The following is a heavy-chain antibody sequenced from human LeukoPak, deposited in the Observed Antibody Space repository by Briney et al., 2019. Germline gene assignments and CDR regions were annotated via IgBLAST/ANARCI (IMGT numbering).Heavy chain of an antibody. CDR3: ARGGGATDY. CDR1: GXTFSNYE. D-gene: IGHD1-26*01. V-gene: IGHV3-48*03. J-gene: IGHJ4*02. Sequence: GGSLRLSWATSGXTFSNYEMNWVRQAPGKGLEWVSYISSSGFTTYYADSVKGLFTISRDNAKNSLYLQMNSLRDEDTAVYYCARGGGATDYWGQGTLVTASS. CDR2: ISSSGFTT.